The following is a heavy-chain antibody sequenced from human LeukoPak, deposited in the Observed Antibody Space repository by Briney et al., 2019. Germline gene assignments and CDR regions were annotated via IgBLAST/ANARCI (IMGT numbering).Heavy chain of an antibody. Sequence: SETLSLTCTVSGGSITSSDYWWTWIRQPPGEGLEWIGHIYKSGSTFYHPTLKSRITMSIFTSKTQFYLNLTSVTAADTAVYYCARGLYGGNSGRYFDLWGRGTLVTVSA. CDR3: ARGLYGGNSGRYFDL. V-gene: IGHV4-30-4*01. CDR2: IYKSGST. D-gene: IGHD4-23*01. CDR1: GGSITSSDYW. J-gene: IGHJ2*01.